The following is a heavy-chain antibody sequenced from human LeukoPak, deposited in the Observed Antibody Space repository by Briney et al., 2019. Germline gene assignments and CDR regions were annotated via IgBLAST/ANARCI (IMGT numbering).Heavy chain of an antibody. CDR2: TYYRSKWYN. Sequence: SQTLSLTCAISGDSVSSNSAAWNWIRQSPSRGLEWLGRTYYRSKWYNDYAVSVKSRITITPDTSKNQFSLQLNSVTPEDTAVYYCARDRYDYVWGSYRLNWFDPWGQGTLVTVSS. CDR3: ARDRYDYVWGSYRLNWFDP. CDR1: GDSVSSNSAA. D-gene: IGHD3-16*02. V-gene: IGHV6-1*01. J-gene: IGHJ5*02.